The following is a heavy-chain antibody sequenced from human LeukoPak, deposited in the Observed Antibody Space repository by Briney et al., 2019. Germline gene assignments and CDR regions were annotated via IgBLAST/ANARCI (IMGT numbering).Heavy chain of an antibody. D-gene: IGHD3-22*01. V-gene: IGHV1-69*15. CDR3: ARDRGVYDSSGYYYG. J-gene: IGHJ4*02. Sequence: SVKVSCKASGGTFSSYAISWVRQAPGQGLEWMGRIIPIFGTANYAQKFQGRVTITADESTSTAYMELSSLRSEDTAVYYCARDRGVYDSSGYYYGWGQGTLVTVSS. CDR1: GGTFSSYA. CDR2: IIPIFGTA.